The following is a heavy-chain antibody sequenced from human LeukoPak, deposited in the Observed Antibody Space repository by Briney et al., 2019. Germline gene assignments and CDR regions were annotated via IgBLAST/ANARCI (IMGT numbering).Heavy chain of an antibody. CDR3: AKQNSFFFRGGSSTPGYYSGRDV. D-gene: IGHD2-15*01. V-gene: IGHV4-59*08. CDR1: GGSISSCY. Sequence: SETLSLTCTVSGGSISSCYWSWIRQPPGKGLEWIGYMYYSGSTNYNPSLKSRVTISVDTSKNQFSLKLSSVTAADTAVYYCAKQNSFFFRGGSSTPGYYSGRDVGAKGPTV. J-gene: IGHJ6*04. CDR2: MYYSGST.